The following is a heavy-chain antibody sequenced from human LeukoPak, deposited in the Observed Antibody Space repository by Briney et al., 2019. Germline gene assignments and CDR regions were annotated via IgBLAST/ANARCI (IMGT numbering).Heavy chain of an antibody. CDR1: GGSLSSSTYY. D-gene: IGHD3-10*01. CDR2: IYYSGST. J-gene: IGHJ4*02. Sequence: PSETLSLTCTVFGGSLSSSTYYWGWIRQPPGKGLEWIGSIYYSGSTYNNPSLKSRVTISVDTSKNQFSLKLSSVTAADTAVYYCARHLHYGSGSSDYWGQGTLVTVSS. CDR3: ARHLHYGSGSSDY. V-gene: IGHV4-39*01.